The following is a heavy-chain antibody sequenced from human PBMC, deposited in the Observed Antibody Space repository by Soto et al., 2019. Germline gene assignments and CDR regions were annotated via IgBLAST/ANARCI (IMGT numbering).Heavy chain of an antibody. V-gene: IGHV4-59*01. CDR3: ASGTYFYDSSGYYYGYWFAP. J-gene: IGHJ5*02. CDR2: IYYSGST. D-gene: IGHD3-22*01. Sequence: SEPLSLTCTVSGSSISSYYWSWIRQPPGKGLEWIGYIYYSGSTNYNPSLKSRVTISVDTSKKQFSLKLSSVTAEDTAVYYCASGTYFYDSSGYYYGYWFAPWGPVTL. CDR1: GSSISSYY.